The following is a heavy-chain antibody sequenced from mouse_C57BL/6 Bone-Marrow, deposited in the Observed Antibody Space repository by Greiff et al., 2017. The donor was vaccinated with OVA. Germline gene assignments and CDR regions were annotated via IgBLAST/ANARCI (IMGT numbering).Heavy chain of an antibody. CDR1: GFTFSSYG. CDR3: ARLRLQAMDY. V-gene: IGHV5-6*01. J-gene: IGHJ4*01. CDR2: ISSGGSYT. Sequence: EVKLMESGGDLVKPGGSLKLSCAASGFTFSSYGMSWVRQTPDKRLEWVATISSGGSYTYYPDSVKGRFTISRDNAKNTLYLQMSSLKSEDTAMYYCARLRLQAMDYWGQGTSVTVSS. D-gene: IGHD3-2*02.